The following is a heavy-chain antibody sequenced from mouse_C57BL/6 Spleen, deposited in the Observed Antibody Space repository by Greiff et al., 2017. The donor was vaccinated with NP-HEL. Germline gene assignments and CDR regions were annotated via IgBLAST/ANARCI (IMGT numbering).Heavy chain of an antibody. CDR3: ARKGVNWDVGFAY. CDR2: INPNNGGT. J-gene: IGHJ3*01. D-gene: IGHD4-1*02. CDR1: GYTFTDYY. V-gene: IGHV1-26*01. Sequence: EVQLQQSGPELVKPGASVKISCKASGYTFTDYYMNWVKQSHGKSLEWIGDINPNNGGTSYNQKFKGKATLTVDKSSSTAYMELRSLTSEDSAVYYCARKGVNWDVGFAYWGQGTLVTVSA.